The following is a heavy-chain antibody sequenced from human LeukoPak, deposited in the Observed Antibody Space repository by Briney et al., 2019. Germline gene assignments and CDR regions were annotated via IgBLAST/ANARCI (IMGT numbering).Heavy chain of an antibody. CDR3: ASSLYKQKTAYEMDV. D-gene: IGHD1-1*01. V-gene: IGHV4-34*01. CDR2: INHSGST. Sequence: PSEPLSLSCSVYGGYFSGYYWTWIRQPPGKGLEWIGEINHSGSTNYNPSLKSRATISGDTSKNQFSLNLSSVTAADTAAYYCASSLYKQKTAYEMDVWGQGTTVTVSS. CDR1: GGYFSGYY. J-gene: IGHJ6*02.